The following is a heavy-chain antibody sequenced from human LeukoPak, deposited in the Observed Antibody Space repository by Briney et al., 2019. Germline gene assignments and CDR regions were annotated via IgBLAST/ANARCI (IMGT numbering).Heavy chain of an antibody. Sequence: ASVKVSCKASGYTFTSYYMHWVRQAPGQGLEWMGIINPSGGSTSYAQKFQGRVTMTRDTSTSTVYMELSSLRSEDTAVYYCARDPRGKDIVVVPAAPGMDYWGQGTLVTVS. D-gene: IGHD2-2*01. CDR1: GYTFTSYY. J-gene: IGHJ4*02. V-gene: IGHV1-46*01. CDR3: ARDPRGKDIVVVPAAPGMDY. CDR2: INPSGGST.